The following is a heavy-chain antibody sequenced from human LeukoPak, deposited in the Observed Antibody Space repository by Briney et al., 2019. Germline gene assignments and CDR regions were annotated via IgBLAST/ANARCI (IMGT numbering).Heavy chain of an antibody. V-gene: IGHV4-38-2*02. CDR3: ARAIVWYSSGWRVPDY. J-gene: IGHJ4*02. CDR2: IYHSGST. D-gene: IGHD6-19*01. CDR1: GYSISSGYY. Sequence: SETLSLTCTVSGYSISSGYYWGWIRQPPGKGLEWIGSIYHSGSTYYNPSLKSRVTISVDTSKNQFSLKLSSVTAADTAVYYCARAIVWYSSGWRVPDYWGQGTLVTVSS.